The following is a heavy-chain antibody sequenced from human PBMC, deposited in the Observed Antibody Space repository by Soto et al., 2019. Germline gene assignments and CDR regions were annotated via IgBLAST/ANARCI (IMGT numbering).Heavy chain of an antibody. V-gene: IGHV2-5*02. CDR3: AHYKDIVVVGRYFDL. Sequence: QITLKESGPTLVKPTQTLTLTCTFSGFSLSTSGVGVGWIRQPPGKALEWLALIYWDDDKRYSPSLKSRLTITKDTSKNQVVLTMTNMDPVDTATYYCAHYKDIVVVGRYFDLWGRGTLVTVSS. CDR1: GFSLSTSGVG. CDR2: IYWDDDK. J-gene: IGHJ2*01. D-gene: IGHD2-15*01.